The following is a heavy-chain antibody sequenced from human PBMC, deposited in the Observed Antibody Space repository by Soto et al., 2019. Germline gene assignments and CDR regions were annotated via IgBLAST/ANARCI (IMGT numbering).Heavy chain of an antibody. Sequence: EVQLVESGGGLVKPGGSLRLSCAASGFTISGAWMNWVRQAPGKGLEWVGRIKTKAQGETTDYAAPVKGRFTISRDDSENTLSLQMSRLKIEDTAVYFFTTGSGEGFWGQGDLVTGPS. D-gene: IGHD6-25*01. CDR3: TTGSGEGF. CDR1: GFTISGAW. CDR2: IKTKAQGETT. V-gene: IGHV3-15*07. J-gene: IGHJ1*01.